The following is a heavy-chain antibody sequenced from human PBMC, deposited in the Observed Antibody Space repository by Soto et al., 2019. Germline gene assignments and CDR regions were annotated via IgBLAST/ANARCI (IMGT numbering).Heavy chain of an antibody. D-gene: IGHD3-3*01. CDR1: ELSFSIYT. CDR3: AREVYYDFWSGFNTHPYYFDY. CDR2: ISDDGSKE. V-gene: IGHV3-30-3*01. Sequence: GGSLRLSCAASELSFSIYTMHWVRQAPGKGLEWVAVISDDGSKEYYADSVKGRFTISRDNSKNTLYLQMNSLRPEDTAVYYCAREVYYDFWSGFNTHPYYFDYWGQGTLVTVSS. J-gene: IGHJ4*02.